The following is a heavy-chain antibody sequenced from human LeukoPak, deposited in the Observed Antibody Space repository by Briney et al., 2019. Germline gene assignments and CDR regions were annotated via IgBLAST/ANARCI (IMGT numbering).Heavy chain of an antibody. Sequence: GGSLRLSCAASGFTFSSYAMHWVRQAPGKGPEWVAVISYDGSNKYYADSVKGRFTISRDNSKNTLYLQMNSLRAEDTAVYYCARGIRYYDSTVYYGMDVWGQGTTVTVSS. CDR2: ISYDGSNK. CDR3: ARGIRYYDSTVYYGMDV. CDR1: GFTFSSYA. J-gene: IGHJ6*02. D-gene: IGHD3-22*01. V-gene: IGHV3-30*04.